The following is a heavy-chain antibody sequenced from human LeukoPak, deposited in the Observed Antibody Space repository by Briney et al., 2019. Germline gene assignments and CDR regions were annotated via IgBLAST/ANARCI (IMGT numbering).Heavy chain of an antibody. D-gene: IGHD2-2*01. CDR1: GFSFSSYS. CDR2: ISSSSSYI. V-gene: IGHV3-21*01. J-gene: IGHJ4*02. CDR3: ARDEREGGIVVVPAASDY. Sequence: GGSLRLSCAASGFSFSSYSMNWVRQAPGKGLEWVSSISSSSSYIYYAASVKGRFTISRDNAKNSLYLQMNSLRAEDTAVYYCARDEREGGIVVVPAASDYWGQGTLVTVSS.